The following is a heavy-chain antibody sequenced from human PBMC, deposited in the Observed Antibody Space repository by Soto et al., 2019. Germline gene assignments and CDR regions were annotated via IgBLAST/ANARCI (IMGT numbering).Heavy chain of an antibody. D-gene: IGHD3-9*01. J-gene: IGHJ6*02. V-gene: IGHV4-34*01. CDR3: ARGFYDILTGYWDGMDV. CDR2: INHSGST. Sequence: LSLTCAVYGGSFSGYYWSWIRQPPGKGLEWIGEINHSGSTNYNPSLKSRVTISVDTSKNQFSLKLSSVTAADTAVYYCARGFYDILTGYWDGMDVWGQGTTVTVSS. CDR1: GGSFSGYY.